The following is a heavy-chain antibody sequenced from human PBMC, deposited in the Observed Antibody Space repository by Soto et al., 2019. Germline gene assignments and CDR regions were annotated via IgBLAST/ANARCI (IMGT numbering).Heavy chain of an antibody. J-gene: IGHJ5*02. CDR2: INHSGST. V-gene: IGHV4-34*01. CDR3: AREGLTGGVGWFDP. CDR1: GGSFSGYY. Sequence: SETLSLTCAVYGGSFSGYYCSWIRKPPGKGLEWIGEINHSGSTNYNPSLKSRVTISVDTSKNQFSLKLSSVTAADTAVYYCAREGLTGGVGWFDPWGQGTLVTVSS. D-gene: IGHD3-16*01.